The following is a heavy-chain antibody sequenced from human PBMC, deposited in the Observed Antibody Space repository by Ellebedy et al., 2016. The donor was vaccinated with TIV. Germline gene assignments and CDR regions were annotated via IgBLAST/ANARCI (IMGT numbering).Heavy chain of an antibody. Sequence: AASVKVSCKASGYTFTSYGISWVRQAPGQGLEWMGWISVYNGNTNYAQKLQGRVTMTTDTSTSTAYMELRSLGSDDTAVYYCARDYTSSWRYYYYGMDVWGQGTTVTVSS. CDR3: ARDYTSSWRYYYYGMDV. J-gene: IGHJ6*02. V-gene: IGHV1-18*01. CDR2: ISVYNGNT. CDR1: GYTFTSYG. D-gene: IGHD6-13*01.